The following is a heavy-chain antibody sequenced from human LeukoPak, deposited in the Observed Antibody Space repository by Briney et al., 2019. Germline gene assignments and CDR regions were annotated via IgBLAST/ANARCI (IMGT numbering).Heavy chain of an antibody. V-gene: IGHV3-23*01. J-gene: IGHJ4*02. D-gene: IGHD3-10*01. Sequence: HGGSLRFSCAASGVTFSSNAMSWVRQAPGKGLEWVSAISGSGGSTYYADSVKGRFTISRDNSKNTLYLQMNSLRAEDTAVYYCAKGPYGSGSYDWGQGTLVTVSS. CDR3: AKGPYGSGSYD. CDR1: GVTFSSNA. CDR2: ISGSGGST.